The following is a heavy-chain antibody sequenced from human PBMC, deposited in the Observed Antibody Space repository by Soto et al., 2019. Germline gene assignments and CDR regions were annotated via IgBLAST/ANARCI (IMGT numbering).Heavy chain of an antibody. CDR3: ARDHHDTAGTIDY. J-gene: IGHJ4*02. CDR1: GGSISSYY. D-gene: IGHD5-18*01. Sequence: PSETLSLTCTVSGGSISSYYWSWIRQPPGKGLEWIGYIYYSGSTNYNPSLKSRVTISVDTSKNQFSLKLSSVTAADMAVYYCARDHHDTAGTIDYWGQGTLVTVSS. V-gene: IGHV4-59*01. CDR2: IYYSGST.